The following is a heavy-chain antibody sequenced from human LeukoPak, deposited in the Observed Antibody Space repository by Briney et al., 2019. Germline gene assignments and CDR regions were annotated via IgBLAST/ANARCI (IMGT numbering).Heavy chain of an antibody. CDR1: GFTFSSYH. V-gene: IGHV3-21*01. CDR3: ARARSKQLSGYLPDGFGV. Sequence: GGSLRLSCAASGFTFSSYHMNWVRQAPGKGLEWVSSISSSGTYVYYADSVKGRFSISRDNAKNSLSLQMNSLRADDAAVYYCARARSKQLSGYLPDGFGVCRQAIMVTVSS. D-gene: IGHD3-9*01. J-gene: IGHJ3*01. CDR2: ISSSGTYV.